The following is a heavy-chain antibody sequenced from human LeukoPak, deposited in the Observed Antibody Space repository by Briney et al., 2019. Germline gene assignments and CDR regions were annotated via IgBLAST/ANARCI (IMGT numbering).Heavy chain of an antibody. CDR3: ARSNQADDY. CDR1: GFTFSSYW. V-gene: IGHV3-74*01. Sequence: GGSLRLSCAASGFTFSSYWMHWARQVPGKGLVWVSRINPGGSSIAYADSVKGRFTISRDNAKNTLYLQMDSLRAEDTAVYHCARSNQADDYWGQGTLVTVSS. CDR2: INPGGSSI. J-gene: IGHJ4*02. D-gene: IGHD1-14*01.